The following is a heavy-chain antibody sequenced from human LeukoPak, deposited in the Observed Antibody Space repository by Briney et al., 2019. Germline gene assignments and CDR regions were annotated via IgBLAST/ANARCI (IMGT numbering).Heavy chain of an antibody. V-gene: IGHV3-30-3*01. CDR2: ISYDGSNK. CDR3: ARESGDFNFDY. D-gene: IGHD4-17*01. Sequence: GGSLRLSCAASGFTFSSYAMHWVRQAPGKGLEWVAVISYDGSNKYYADSVKGRFTISRDNSKNTLYPQMNSLRAEDTAVYYCARESGDFNFDYWGQGTLVTVSS. CDR1: GFTFSSYA. J-gene: IGHJ4*02.